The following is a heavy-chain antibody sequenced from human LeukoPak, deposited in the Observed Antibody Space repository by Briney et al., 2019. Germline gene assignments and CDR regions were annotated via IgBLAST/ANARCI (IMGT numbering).Heavy chain of an antibody. Sequence: SETLSLTCAVYGGSFSGYYWSWIRQPPGKGLEWIGEINHSGSTNYNPSLKSRVTISVDTSKNQFSLKLSSVTAADTAVYYCARGVATYCSSTSCTDYYMDVWGKGTTVTVSS. CDR1: GGSFSGYY. J-gene: IGHJ6*03. V-gene: IGHV4-34*01. D-gene: IGHD2-2*01. CDR2: INHSGST. CDR3: ARGVATYCSSTSCTDYYMDV.